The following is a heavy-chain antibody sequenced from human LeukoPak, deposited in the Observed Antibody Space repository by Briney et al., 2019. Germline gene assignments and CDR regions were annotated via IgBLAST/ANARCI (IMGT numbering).Heavy chain of an antibody. V-gene: IGHV1-18*01. Sequence: ASLKVSCKASGYTFSTYGISWVRQAPGQGLEWMGWISAYNGNTNDAQKLQGRVTMTKDTSTSTAYMELRSHRSVYTSVYYCGRDSRSWFDYWGQGTLVTVSS. J-gene: IGHJ4*02. CDR1: GYTFSTYG. D-gene: IGHD6-13*01. CDR2: ISAYNGNT. CDR3: GRDSRSWFDY.